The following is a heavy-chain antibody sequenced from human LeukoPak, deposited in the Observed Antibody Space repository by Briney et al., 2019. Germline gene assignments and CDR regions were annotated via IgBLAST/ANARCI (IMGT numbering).Heavy chain of an antibody. CDR1: GFTFSSNW. D-gene: IGHD1-26*01. CDR2: INEDGSTT. Sequence: GGSLRLSCAASGFTFSSNWMHWVRQEPGKGLVWVSRINEDGSTTSYADSVKGRSTIFRDNAKNTLYLQMNSLRAEDTAVYYCVRDLGGRSGHWGQGTLVTVSS. CDR3: VRDLGGRSGH. J-gene: IGHJ4*02. V-gene: IGHV3-74*01.